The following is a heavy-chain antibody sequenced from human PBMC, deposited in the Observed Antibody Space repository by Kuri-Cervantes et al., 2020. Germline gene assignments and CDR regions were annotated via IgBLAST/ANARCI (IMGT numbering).Heavy chain of an antibody. D-gene: IGHD6-19*01. Sequence: ETLSLTCAAAGFLFSRYDMHWVRQATGKGLEWVSSIGSAGDTYYSGSVKGRFSISRENAKNSLYLQMNSLRAGDTAVYYCTRAQEGRAYSGGWYDYWGQGTLVTVSS. J-gene: IGHJ4*02. V-gene: IGHV3-13*01. CDR1: GFLFSRYD. CDR3: TRAQEGRAYSGGWYDY. CDR2: IGSAGDT.